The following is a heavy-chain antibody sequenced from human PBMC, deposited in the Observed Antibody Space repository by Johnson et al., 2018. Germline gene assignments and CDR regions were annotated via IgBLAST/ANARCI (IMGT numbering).Heavy chain of an antibody. D-gene: IGHD2-8*01. V-gene: IGHV3-21*01. CDR2: IGSKGGYI. Sequence: VQLVESGGGLVKPGGSLRLSCAASGFTFSTYTMKWVRQAPGKGLEWVSSIGSKGGYIYYIDSVKGRFTISIDNAKNSLYLQMDRLRAEDTAVYYCARRRDGSNGVCYGMDVWGQGTTVTVSS. CDR1: GFTFSTYT. CDR3: ARRRDGSNGVCYGMDV. J-gene: IGHJ6*02.